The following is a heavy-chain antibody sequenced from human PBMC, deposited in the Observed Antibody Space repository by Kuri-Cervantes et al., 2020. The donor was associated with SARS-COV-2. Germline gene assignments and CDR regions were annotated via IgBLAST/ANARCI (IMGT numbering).Heavy chain of an antibody. CDR2: IYPGDSDT. Sequence: GESLKISCKGSGYSFTSYWISWVRQMPGKGLEWMGIIYPGDSDTRYSPSFQGPVTISADKSISTAYLQWSSLKASDTAMYYCARTHRVGYSSSPNFDYWGQGTLVTVSS. J-gene: IGHJ4*02. CDR3: ARTHRVGYSSSPNFDY. CDR1: GYSFTSYW. V-gene: IGHV5-51*01. D-gene: IGHD6-6*01.